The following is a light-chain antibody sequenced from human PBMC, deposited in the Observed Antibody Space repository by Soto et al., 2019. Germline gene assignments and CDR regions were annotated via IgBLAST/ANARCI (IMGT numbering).Light chain of an antibody. CDR3: QQYYSYLIT. V-gene: IGKV1-39*01. CDR2: AAS. J-gene: IGKJ5*01. CDR1: QTITTY. Sequence: DIQMTQSPSSLSASVVDRVTVACRASQTITTYLNWYQQKPVKAPKLLIYAASSLQSGVPSRFSGSGSGTDFTLTISSLQPEDFATYYCQQYYSYLITFGQGTRLEIK.